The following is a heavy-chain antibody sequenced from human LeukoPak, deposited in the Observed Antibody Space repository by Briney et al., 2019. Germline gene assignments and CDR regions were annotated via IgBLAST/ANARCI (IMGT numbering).Heavy chain of an antibody. Sequence: SETLSLTCTVSGGSISSSSYYWGWIRQPPGKGPEWIGSIYYSGNTYYNPSLKSRVTVSVDTSKNQFSLKLNSVTAADTAVYYCARLPSSSWLNWFDPWGQGTLVTVSS. CDR1: GGSISSSSYY. J-gene: IGHJ5*02. D-gene: IGHD6-13*01. CDR3: ARLPSSSWLNWFDP. V-gene: IGHV4-39*01. CDR2: IYYSGNT.